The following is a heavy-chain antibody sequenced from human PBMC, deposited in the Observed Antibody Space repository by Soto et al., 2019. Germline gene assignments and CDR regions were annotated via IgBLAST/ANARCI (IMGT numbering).Heavy chain of an antibody. CDR2: ISYDGSNK. CDR3: GFDY. CDR1: GFTFSSYA. J-gene: IGHJ4*02. V-gene: IGHV3-30-3*01. Sequence: GRSLRLSCAASGFTFSSYAMHWVRQAPGKGLEWVAVISYDGSNKYYADSVKGRFTISRDNSKNTLYLQMNSLRAEDTAVYYCGFDYWGQGTLVNVSS.